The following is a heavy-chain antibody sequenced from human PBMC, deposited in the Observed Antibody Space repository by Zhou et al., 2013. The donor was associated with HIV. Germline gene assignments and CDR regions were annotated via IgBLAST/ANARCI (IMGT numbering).Heavy chain of an antibody. CDR1: GYTFTGYY. D-gene: IGHD3-22*01. CDR3: ARGHVGITMIVGPGYWYFDL. V-gene: IGHV1-2*02. J-gene: IGHJ2*01. CDR2: INPNSGGT. Sequence: QVQLVQSGAEVKKPGASVKVSCKASGYTFTGYYMHWVRQAPGQGLEWMGWINPNSGGTNYAQKFQGRVTMTRDTSISTAYMELSRLRSDDTAVYYCARGHVGITMIVGPGYWYFDLWAVAPWSLSPQ.